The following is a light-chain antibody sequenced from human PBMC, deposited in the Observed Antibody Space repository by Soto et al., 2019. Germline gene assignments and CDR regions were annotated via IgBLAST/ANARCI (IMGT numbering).Light chain of an antibody. CDR2: INN. CDR3: AAWDDSLNGFYV. Sequence: QSVLTQPPSASGTPGQRVTISCSGSSSNIEINSLNCYQHLPGTAPKFLIYINNQRPSGFPDCFSGSKFGTSASLAISGLQSEDEADYYCAAWDDSLNGFYVFGTGTKVTVL. CDR1: SSNIEINS. V-gene: IGLV1-44*01. J-gene: IGLJ1*01.